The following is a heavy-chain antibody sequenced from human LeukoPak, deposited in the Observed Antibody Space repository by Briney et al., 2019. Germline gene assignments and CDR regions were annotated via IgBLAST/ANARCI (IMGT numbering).Heavy chain of an antibody. D-gene: IGHD2-2*02. Sequence: ASVKVSCKASGYTFTGYYMHWVRQAPGQGLEWMGWINSNSGGTNYAQKFQGRVTMTRDASISTAYMELSRLRSDDTAVYYCASQPYCSSTSCYIGAFGIWGQGTMVTVSS. CDR1: GYTFTGYY. CDR3: ASQPYCSSTSCYIGAFGI. CDR2: INSNSGGT. V-gene: IGHV1-2*02. J-gene: IGHJ3*02.